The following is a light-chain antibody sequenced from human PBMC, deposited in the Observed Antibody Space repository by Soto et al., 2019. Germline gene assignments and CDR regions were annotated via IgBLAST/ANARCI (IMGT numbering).Light chain of an antibody. V-gene: IGKV1-5*03. J-gene: IGKJ2*01. CDR3: QQYNSYSYT. CDR1: QTINSW. Sequence: DIQMTQSPSILSASAGDRVTITCRASQTINSWLAWYQHKPGKAPKLLIYKASSLESGVPSRFSGSGSGTEFTLTISSLQPDDFATYYCQQYNSYSYTFGQGTKLEIK. CDR2: KAS.